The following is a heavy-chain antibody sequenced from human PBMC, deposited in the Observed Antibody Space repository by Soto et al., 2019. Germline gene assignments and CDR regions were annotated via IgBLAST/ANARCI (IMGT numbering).Heavy chain of an antibody. CDR2: IYPEDSDT. CDR3: ARAPSLSGYYNPFDH. J-gene: IGHJ4*02. Sequence: GESLKISCKTSGYVFPSFWIAWVRQVPGKGLGWMGSIYPEDSDTRYSPSFQGQVTMSAATSVNTAYLQWTSLKASDSAIYYCARAPSLSGYYNPFDHWGQGTQVTVSS. CDR1: GYVFPSFW. D-gene: IGHD3-3*01. V-gene: IGHV5-51*01.